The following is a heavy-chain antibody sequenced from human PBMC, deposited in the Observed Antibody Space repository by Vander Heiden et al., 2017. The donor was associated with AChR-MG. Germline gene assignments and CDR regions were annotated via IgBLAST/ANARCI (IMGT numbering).Heavy chain of an antibody. V-gene: IGHV3-48*02. Sequence: EVQLVESGGGLVQPGGSLRLSCDASGFSFSMYSMNWVRQAPGKGLEWVSYISSSSSDTYHTDSVKGRFTISRDNAKNSLYLQMNSLRDEDTAVYYCARADDFWSGFGPWGQGTLVTVSS. D-gene: IGHD3-3*01. CDR2: ISSSSSDT. J-gene: IGHJ5*02. CDR3: ARADDFWSGFGP. CDR1: GFSFSMYS.